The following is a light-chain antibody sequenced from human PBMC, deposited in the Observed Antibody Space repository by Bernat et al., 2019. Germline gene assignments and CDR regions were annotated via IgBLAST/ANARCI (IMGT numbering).Light chain of an antibody. CDR1: SRDIGGYRY. Sequence: QSALTQPPTASGSPGQSVTISCTGSSRDIGGYRYVSWFQQHPGKAPSLIIYEVSKRPSGVPDRFSASKSGNTASLTISGLRAEDEADYFCSSYVGSYNYVFGTGTKVVVL. CDR3: SSYVGSYNYV. CDR2: EVS. J-gene: IGLJ1*01. V-gene: IGLV2-8*01.